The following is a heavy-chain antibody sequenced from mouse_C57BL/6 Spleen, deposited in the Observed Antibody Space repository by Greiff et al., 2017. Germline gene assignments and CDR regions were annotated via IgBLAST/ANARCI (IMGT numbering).Heavy chain of an antibody. CDR3: ARLDDYGSSSWFAY. J-gene: IGHJ3*01. D-gene: IGHD1-1*01. Sequence: QVPLQQPGAELVRPGTSVKLSCKASGYTFTSYWMHWVKQRPGQGLEWIGVIDPSDSYTNYNQKFKGKATLTVDTSSSTAYLQLSSLTSEDSAVYYCARLDDYGSSSWFAYWGQGTLVTVSA. V-gene: IGHV1-59*01. CDR1: GYTFTSYW. CDR2: IDPSDSYT.